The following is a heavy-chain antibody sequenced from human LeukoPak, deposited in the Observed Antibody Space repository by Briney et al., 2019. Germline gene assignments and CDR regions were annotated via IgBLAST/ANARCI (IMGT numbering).Heavy chain of an antibody. D-gene: IGHD3-22*01. CDR2: IKQDGSEK. Sequence: GGSLRLSCAASGFTFSSYGMHWVRQAPGKGLEWVANIKQDGSEKYYVDSVKGRFTISRDNAKNSLYLQMNSLRAEDTAVYYCARERYYYDSSGDAFDIWGQGAMVTVSS. V-gene: IGHV3-7*01. CDR1: GFTFSSYG. J-gene: IGHJ3*02. CDR3: ARERYYYDSSGDAFDI.